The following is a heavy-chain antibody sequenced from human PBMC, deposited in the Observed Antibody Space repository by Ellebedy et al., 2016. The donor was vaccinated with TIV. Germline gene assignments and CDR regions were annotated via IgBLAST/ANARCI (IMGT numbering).Heavy chain of an antibody. CDR2: INHSGST. CDR1: GGSFSGYY. CDR3: AAYYYGSGSYGDQDY. J-gene: IGHJ4*02. V-gene: IGHV4-34*01. Sequence: SETLSLTCAVYGGSFSGYYWSWIRQPPGKGLEWIGEINHSGSTNYNPSLKSRVTISVDTSKNQFSLKLSSVTAADTAVYYCAAYYYGSGSYGDQDYWGQGTLVTVSS. D-gene: IGHD3-10*01.